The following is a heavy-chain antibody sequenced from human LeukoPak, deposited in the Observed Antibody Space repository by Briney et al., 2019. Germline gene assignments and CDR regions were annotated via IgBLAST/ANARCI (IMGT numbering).Heavy chain of an antibody. CDR1: GFDFSSYW. J-gene: IGHJ6*02. Sequence: GGSLRLPCAASGFDFSSYWMYWVRQAPGKGLEWVSLISSSGGSTYYTDSVKGRFTISRDNAKNSLYLQMNSLRAEDTAVYYCARGGDSYAQTYYYGMDVWGQGTTVTVSS. V-gene: IGHV3-21*01. CDR2: ISSSGGST. D-gene: IGHD5-18*01. CDR3: ARGGDSYAQTYYYGMDV.